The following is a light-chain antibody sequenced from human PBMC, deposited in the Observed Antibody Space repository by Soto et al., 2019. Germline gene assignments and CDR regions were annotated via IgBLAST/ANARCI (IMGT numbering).Light chain of an antibody. CDR3: SSYTSTSAPYV. V-gene: IGLV2-14*03. Sequence: QSALTQPASVXGFPGQSITISCTGTSSDIGGYDYVSWYQQHPGKAPKLIIYDVSGRPSGVSNRFSGSKSANTASLTISGLQAEDEADYHCSSYTSTSAPYVFGTGTKVTVL. J-gene: IGLJ1*01. CDR2: DVS. CDR1: SSDIGGYDY.